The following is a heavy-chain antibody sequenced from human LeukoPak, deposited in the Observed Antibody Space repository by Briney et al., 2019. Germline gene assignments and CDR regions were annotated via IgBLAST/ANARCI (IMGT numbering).Heavy chain of an antibody. CDR3: ASPFWSGYSTPEEPLVVAATPIGY. D-gene: IGHD2-15*01. J-gene: IGHJ4*02. CDR1: GGSISSSSYY. Sequence: SETLSLTCTVSGGSISSSSYYWGWIRQPPGKGLEWIGSIYYSGSTYYNPSLKSRVTISVDTSKNQFSLKLSSVTAADTAVYYCASPFWSGYSTPEEPLVVAATPIGYWGQGTLVTVSS. CDR2: IYYSGST. V-gene: IGHV4-39*01.